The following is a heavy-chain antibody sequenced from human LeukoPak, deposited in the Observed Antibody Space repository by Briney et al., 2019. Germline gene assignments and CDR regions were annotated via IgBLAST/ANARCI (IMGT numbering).Heavy chain of an antibody. Sequence: GGSLKLSCAASGFTFSGSAMHWVRQASGKGLEWVGRIRSKANSYATAYAASVKGRFTISRDDSKNTAYLQMNSLKTEDTAVYYCTRPGYCSSTSCPRGAFDIWGQGTMVTVSS. CDR2: IRSKANSYAT. J-gene: IGHJ3*02. CDR3: TRPGYCSSTSCPRGAFDI. CDR1: GFTFSGSA. D-gene: IGHD2-2*01. V-gene: IGHV3-73*01.